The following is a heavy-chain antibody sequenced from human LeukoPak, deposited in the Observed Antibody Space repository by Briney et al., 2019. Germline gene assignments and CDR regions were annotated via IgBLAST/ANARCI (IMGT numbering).Heavy chain of an antibody. Sequence: SETLSLTCTVSGGSISSGDYYWSWIRQPPGKGLEWIGYIYYSGSTYYNPSLKSRVTISVDTSKNQFSLKLSSVTAADTAVYYCSRAGRKVTSWFDPWGQGTLVTVSS. CDR3: SRAGRKVTSWFDP. D-gene: IGHD2-21*02. CDR2: IYYSGST. CDR1: GGSISSGDYY. V-gene: IGHV4-30-4*01. J-gene: IGHJ5*02.